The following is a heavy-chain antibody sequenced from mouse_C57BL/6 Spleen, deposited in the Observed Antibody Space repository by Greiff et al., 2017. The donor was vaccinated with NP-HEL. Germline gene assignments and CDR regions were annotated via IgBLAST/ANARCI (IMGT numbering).Heavy chain of an antibody. CDR3: ARHEEGYFDY. J-gene: IGHJ2*01. Sequence: EVKLVESGGDLVKPGGSLKLSCAASGFTFSSYGMSWVRQTPDKRLEWVATISSGGSYTYYPDSVKGRFTISRDNAKNTLYLQMSSLKSEDTAMYYCARHEEGYFDYWGQGTTLTVSS. CDR2: ISSGGSYT. CDR1: GFTFSSYG. V-gene: IGHV5-6*01.